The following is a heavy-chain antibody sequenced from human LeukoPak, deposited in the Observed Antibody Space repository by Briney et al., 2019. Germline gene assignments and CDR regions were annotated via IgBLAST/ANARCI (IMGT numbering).Heavy chain of an antibody. J-gene: IGHJ4*02. CDR3: ASDQGGGYSYGWQSFGY. CDR2: ISSSSSTI. V-gene: IGHV3-48*01. D-gene: IGHD5-18*01. Sequence: GGSLRLSCAASGFTFSSYSMNWVRQAPGKGLEWVSYISSSSSTIYYADSVKGRFTISRDNAKNSLYLQMNSLRAEDTAVYYWASDQGGGYSYGWQSFGYWGQGTLVTVSS. CDR1: GFTFSSYS.